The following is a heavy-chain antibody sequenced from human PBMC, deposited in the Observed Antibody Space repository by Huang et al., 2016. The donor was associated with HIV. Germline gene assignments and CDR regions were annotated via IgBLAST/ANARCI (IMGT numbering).Heavy chain of an antibody. CDR1: GYTFTGYY. J-gene: IGHJ4*02. Sequence: QVQLVQSGAEVKKPGASVKVSCKASGYTFTGYYMHWVRQAPGQGLQCMGLIRPNSGDTYYVQEFQGRVTMTLDTSVSTAYMELTSLRSDDTAVYYCARGSASVGFPSFDYWGQGTLATVSS. D-gene: IGHD1-26*01. CDR3: ARGSASVGFPSFDY. CDR2: IRPNSGDT. V-gene: IGHV1-2*02.